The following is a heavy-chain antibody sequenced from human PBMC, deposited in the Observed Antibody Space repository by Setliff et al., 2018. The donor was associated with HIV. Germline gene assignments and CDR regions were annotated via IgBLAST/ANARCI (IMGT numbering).Heavy chain of an antibody. V-gene: IGHV3-7*03. CDR2: IKGDGSEI. CDR3: ATDGSALVR. CDR1: GFTFSDYS. Sequence: GGSLRLSCEASGFTFSDYSMSWVRQAPGKGLEWVANIKGDGSEIYYVGSVKGRFTISRDNAKNSLYLQMNRLRAEDTAVYYCATDGSALVRWGQGTLVTVSS. J-gene: IGHJ4*02. D-gene: IGHD3-10*01.